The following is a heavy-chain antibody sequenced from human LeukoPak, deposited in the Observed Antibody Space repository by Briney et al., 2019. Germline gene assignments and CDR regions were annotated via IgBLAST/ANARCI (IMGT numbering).Heavy chain of an antibody. CDR1: GFTFDDYA. D-gene: IGHD6-13*01. Sequence: GGSLRLSCAASGFTFDDYAMHWVRQAPGKGLEWVSLIGGDGGSTYYADSVKGRFTISRDNSKNSLYLQMNSLRTEDTALYYCAKDKAGGYYYYGMDVWGQGTTVTVSS. CDR2: IGGDGGST. J-gene: IGHJ6*02. CDR3: AKDKAGGYYYYGMDV. V-gene: IGHV3-43*02.